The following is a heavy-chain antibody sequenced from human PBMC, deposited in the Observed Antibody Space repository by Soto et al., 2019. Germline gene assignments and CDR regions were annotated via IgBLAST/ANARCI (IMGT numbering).Heavy chain of an antibody. J-gene: IGHJ4*02. D-gene: IGHD3-22*01. CDR3: LCYDNSGPTLGIDY. Sequence: QVQLVQSGSEVKKPGSSLKVSCKASGGTFNTFAISWLRQAPGQGLEWMGGIIPMFGTTNYAQKFQARATITADKSTSTAYLDLSSLRSEDTAAYYCLCYDNSGPTLGIDYWGQGTLVTGSS. CDR1: GGTFNTFA. V-gene: IGHV1-69*06. CDR2: IIPMFGTT.